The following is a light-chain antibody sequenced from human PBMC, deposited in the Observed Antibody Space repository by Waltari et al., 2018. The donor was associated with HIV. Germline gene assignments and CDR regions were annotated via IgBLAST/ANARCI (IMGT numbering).Light chain of an antibody. CDR3: AAWDDSLKGVI. J-gene: IGLJ2*01. Sequence: QSVLTQPPSASGTPGQSVTISCSGSNSNIGSNPVNWYQQLPETAPKLLIKSSNQRPSGVPDRFSASKSGTSASLAISGLQSEDESDYYCAAWDDSLKGVIFGGGTKLTVL. CDR2: SSN. V-gene: IGLV1-44*01. CDR1: NSNIGSNP.